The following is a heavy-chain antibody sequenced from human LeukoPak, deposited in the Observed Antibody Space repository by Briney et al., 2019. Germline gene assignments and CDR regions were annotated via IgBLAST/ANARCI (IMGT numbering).Heavy chain of an antibody. CDR3: AREPYDFWSASTRLYYFDY. D-gene: IGHD3-3*01. CDR1: GFTFSSYE. Sequence: GGSLRLSCAASGFTFSSYEMNWLRQTPGKGLEWVSYISSSGSTIYYADSVKGRFTFSRDNAKNSLYLQMNSLRAEDTAVYYCAREPYDFWSASTRLYYFDYWGQGTLVTVSS. V-gene: IGHV3-48*03. J-gene: IGHJ4*02. CDR2: ISSSGSTI.